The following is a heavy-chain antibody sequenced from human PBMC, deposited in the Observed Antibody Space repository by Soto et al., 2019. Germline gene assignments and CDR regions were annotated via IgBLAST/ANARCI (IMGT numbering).Heavy chain of an antibody. CDR3: ARDGPTVAPTGY. D-gene: IGHD6-19*01. CDR2: IWYDGSNK. CDR1: GFTFSSYG. V-gene: IGHV3-33*01. Sequence: PVGSLRLSCAASGFTFSSYGIHWVRQAPGKGLEWVAVIWYDGSNKYYADSVKGRFTISRDNSKNTLHLQMNSLRAEDTAVYYCARDGPTVAPTGYWGQGTLVTVSS. J-gene: IGHJ4*02.